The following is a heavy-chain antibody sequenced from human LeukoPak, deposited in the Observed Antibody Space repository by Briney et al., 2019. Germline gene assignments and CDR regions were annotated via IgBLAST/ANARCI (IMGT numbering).Heavy chain of an antibody. J-gene: IGHJ5*02. V-gene: IGHV4-39*01. CDR1: GGSISSSSYY. CDR3: ARHQNYDFWSGYYTPTWFDP. CDR2: IYYSGST. D-gene: IGHD3-3*01. Sequence: SETLSLTCTVSGGSISSSSYYWGWIRQPPGKGLEWIGSIYYSGSTYYNPSLKSRVTISVDTSKNQFSLKLSSVTAADTAVYYCARHQNYDFWSGYYTPTWFDPWGQGTLVTVSS.